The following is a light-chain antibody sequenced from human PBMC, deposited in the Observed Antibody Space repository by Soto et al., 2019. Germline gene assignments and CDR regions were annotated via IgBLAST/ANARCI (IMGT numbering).Light chain of an antibody. CDR2: DAS. Sequence: DIQMTQSPSTLSASVGDRVTITCRASQSISSWLAWYRQKPGKAPKVLIYDASSLESGVPSRFSGSGSGTEFTLTISSLQPDDFATYYCQQYGSYWTFGQGTKVEIK. V-gene: IGKV1-5*01. CDR3: QQYGSYWT. CDR1: QSISSW. J-gene: IGKJ1*01.